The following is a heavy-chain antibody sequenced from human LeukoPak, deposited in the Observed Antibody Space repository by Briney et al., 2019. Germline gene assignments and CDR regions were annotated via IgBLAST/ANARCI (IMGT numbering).Heavy chain of an antibody. J-gene: IGHJ4*02. V-gene: IGHV1-8*02. CDR3: ARGVWGGLWGSLSFQYYFDY. Sequence: ASVKVSCKASGYTFTSYYMHWVRQATGQGLEWMGWMNPNSGNTGCAQKFQGRVTMTRNTSISTAYMELSSLRSEDTAVYYCARGVWGGLWGSLSFQYYFDYWGQGTLVTVSS. CDR1: GYTFTSYY. CDR2: MNPNSGNT. D-gene: IGHD3-16*01.